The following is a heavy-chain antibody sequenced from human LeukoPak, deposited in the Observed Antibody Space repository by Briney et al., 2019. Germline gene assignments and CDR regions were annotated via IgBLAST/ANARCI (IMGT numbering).Heavy chain of an antibody. V-gene: IGHV4-4*02. J-gene: IGHJ6*02. D-gene: IGHD6-6*01. CDR2: IYHSGST. CDR3: ARGLSSHYYYYGMDV. CDR1: GCSISSSKW. Sequence: SETVSLTCAVSGCSISSSKWWSWVRQPPGKGLEWIGEIYHSGSTNYNPSLKSRVTISVDKSKNQFSLKLSSVTAADTAVYYCARGLSSHYYYYGMDVWGQGTTVTVSS.